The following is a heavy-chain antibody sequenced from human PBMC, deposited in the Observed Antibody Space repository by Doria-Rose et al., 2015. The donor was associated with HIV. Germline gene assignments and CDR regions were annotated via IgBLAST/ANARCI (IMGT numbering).Heavy chain of an antibody. J-gene: IGHJ4*02. V-gene: IGHV4-59*01. D-gene: IGHD4-17*01. CDR3: ARDKTTGDSGGVGSFDS. CDR1: DDSISNFY. CDR2: IYYRGST. Sequence: VSDDSISNFYWSWIRQPPGKGLEWIGNIYYRGSTNYNPSLKSRVTISVDTSKSQFSLKLSSVTAADTAVYYCARDKTTGDSGGVGSFDSWGQGALVTVSS.